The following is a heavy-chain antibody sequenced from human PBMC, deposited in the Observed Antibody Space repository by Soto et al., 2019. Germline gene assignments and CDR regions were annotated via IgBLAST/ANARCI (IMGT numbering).Heavy chain of an antibody. V-gene: IGHV3-64*01. CDR1: GFTFNTYG. D-gene: IGHD3-22*01. J-gene: IGHJ4*02. CDR3: VRAKYSSVPGDY. Sequence: PGGSLRLSCEASGFTFNTYGMHWVRQAPGKGLEYVSTISSDGVSTYYANSAKGRFTISRDNSKNTLYLQMGSLRAEDMAVYYCVRAKYSSVPGDYWGQGTLVTVSS. CDR2: ISSDGVST.